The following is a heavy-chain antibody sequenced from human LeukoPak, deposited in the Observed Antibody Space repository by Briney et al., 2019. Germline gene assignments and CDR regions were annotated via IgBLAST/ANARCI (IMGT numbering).Heavy chain of an antibody. CDR2: ISTYIGNT. D-gene: IGHD3-22*01. CDR3: ARDLYYHDSSGSPSPEDY. J-gene: IGHJ4*02. V-gene: IGHV1-18*01. Sequence: ASVKVSCKASGYTFTSYGISWVRRAPGQGLEWMGWISTYIGNTNYAQRFQGRVTMTTDTSTSTAYMELRGLRSDDTAVYYCARDLYYHDSSGSPSPEDYWGQGTLVTVSS. CDR1: GYTFTSYG.